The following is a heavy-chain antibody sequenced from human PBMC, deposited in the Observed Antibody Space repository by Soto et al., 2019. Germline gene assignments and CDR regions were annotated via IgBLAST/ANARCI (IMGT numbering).Heavy chain of an antibody. Sequence: QVQLVESGGRVVQPGRSLRLSCAASGFTFSSYGRHWVRQAPGKGLEWVAVISSDGSNKYYADSVKGRFTISRDNSKNTLYLQMNSLRAEDTAVYYCVGGYYFGDYWGQGTLVTVSS. J-gene: IGHJ4*02. CDR2: ISSDGSNK. CDR1: GFTFSSYG. CDR3: VGGYYFGDY. V-gene: IGHV3-30*03. D-gene: IGHD3-22*01.